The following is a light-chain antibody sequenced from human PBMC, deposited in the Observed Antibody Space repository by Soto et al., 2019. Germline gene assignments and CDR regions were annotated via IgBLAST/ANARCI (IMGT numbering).Light chain of an antibody. Sequence: EIVLTQSPGTVSSSPGERATLSCRASQSVSSSYLAWYQQKPGQAPRLLIYGASSRATGIPDRFSGSGSGTDFTLTISRLEPEDFAVYYCQQYGSSPFTFGPGTKVDIK. V-gene: IGKV3-20*01. J-gene: IGKJ3*01. CDR1: QSVSSSY. CDR3: QQYGSSPFT. CDR2: GAS.